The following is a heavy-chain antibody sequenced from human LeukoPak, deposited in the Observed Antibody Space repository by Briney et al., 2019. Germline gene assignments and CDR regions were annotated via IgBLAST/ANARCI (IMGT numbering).Heavy chain of an antibody. CDR1: GGTFSSYA. J-gene: IGHJ4*02. Sequence: ASVKVSCKASGGTFSSYAISCVRQAPGQGLEWMGGIIPIFGTENYAQKFQGRVTITTDESTSTAYMELSSLRSEDTAVYYCARSMGESGYSQFYPFDYWGQGTLVTVSS. D-gene: IGHD3-16*01. V-gene: IGHV1-69*05. CDR2: IIPIFGTE. CDR3: ARSMGESGYSQFYPFDY.